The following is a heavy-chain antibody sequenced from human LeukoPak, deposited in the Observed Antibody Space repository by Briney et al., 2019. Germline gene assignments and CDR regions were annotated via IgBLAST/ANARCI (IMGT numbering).Heavy chain of an antibody. CDR3: ARATPKLRYFDWLLPSYAFDI. CDR1: GYTFTGYY. J-gene: IGHJ3*02. Sequence: ASVKVSCKASGYTFTGYYMHWVRQAPGQGLEWMGWINPNSGGTNYAQKFQGRVTMTRDTSISTAYMELSRLRPDDTAVYYCARATPKLRYFDWLLPSYAFDIWGQGTMVTVPS. CDR2: INPNSGGT. D-gene: IGHD3-9*01. V-gene: IGHV1-2*02.